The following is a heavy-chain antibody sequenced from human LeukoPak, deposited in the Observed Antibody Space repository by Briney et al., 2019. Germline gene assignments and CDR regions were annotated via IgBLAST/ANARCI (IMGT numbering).Heavy chain of an antibody. V-gene: IGHV3-7*01. CDR1: GFTFSTYW. CDR3: ARDPYSGSYSDYYYYYMDV. Sequence: GGSLRLSCAASGFTFSTYWMTWVRQAPGKGLEWVANIKQDGSEKYYVDSVEGRFTISRDNAKNSLYLQMNSLRAEDTAVYYCARDPYSGSYSDYYYYYMDVWGKGTTVTVSS. CDR2: IKQDGSEK. J-gene: IGHJ6*03. D-gene: IGHD1-26*01.